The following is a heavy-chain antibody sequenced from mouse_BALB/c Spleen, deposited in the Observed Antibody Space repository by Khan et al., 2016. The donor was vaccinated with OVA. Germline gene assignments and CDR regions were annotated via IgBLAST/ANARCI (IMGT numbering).Heavy chain of an antibody. D-gene: IGHD1-1*01. V-gene: IGHV1S81*02. CDR3: ARIKKIVATYFDY. CDR2: TNPTNGRT. Sequence: QVQLQQPGAELVKAGASVKMSCKASGYTFTSYWMHWVKQRLGQGLEWFAETNPTNGRTYYNEKFKSKDTLTVDKYSSTAYMLLSGPTFEDSAVYYCARIKKIVATYFDYSGNGTTLTVTT. J-gene: IGHJ2*01. CDR1: GYTFTSYW.